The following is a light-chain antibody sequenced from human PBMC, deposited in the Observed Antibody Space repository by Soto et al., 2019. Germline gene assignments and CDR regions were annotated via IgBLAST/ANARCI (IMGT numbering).Light chain of an antibody. CDR3: GSSAGSYTSV. J-gene: IGLJ3*02. CDR2: DVS. CDR1: SSDVGGYNY. Sequence: QSVLTQPRSVSGSPGQSVTISCTGTSSDVGGYNYVSWYQQHPGKAPKLMIYDVSKRPSGVPDRFSGSKSGNTASLTISGLQAEDEAHYYCGSSAGSYTSVFGGGTKLTVL. V-gene: IGLV2-11*01.